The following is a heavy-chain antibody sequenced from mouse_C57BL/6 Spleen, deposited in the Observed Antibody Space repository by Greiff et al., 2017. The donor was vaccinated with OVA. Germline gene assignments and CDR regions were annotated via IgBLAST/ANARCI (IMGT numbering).Heavy chain of an antibody. CDR1: GYTFTSYT. V-gene: IGHV1-4*01. J-gene: IGHJ4*01. CDR3: ARSYYDYDNAMDY. D-gene: IGHD2-4*01. CDR2: INPSSGYT. Sequence: QVQLQQSGAELARPGASVKVSCKASGYTFTSYTMHWVKQRPGQGLEWIGYINPSSGYTKYNQKFKDKATLTADKSSSTAYMQLSSLTSEDSAVYYCARSYYDYDNAMDYWGQGTSVTVSS.